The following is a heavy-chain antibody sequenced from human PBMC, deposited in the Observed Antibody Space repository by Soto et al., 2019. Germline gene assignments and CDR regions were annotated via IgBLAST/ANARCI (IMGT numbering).Heavy chain of an antibody. V-gene: IGHV4-31*03. D-gene: IGHD6-6*01. CDR3: ASRGGSSSGYYYYAMDV. Sequence: SETLSLTCSVSSGSMNSGGYYWSWIRQHPGKGLEWIGYIYYNGDTYYNPSLKSRVTISVDTSRNHFSLNLTSVTAADPAVYSCASRGGSSSGYYYYAMDVWGPGTTVTVSS. J-gene: IGHJ6*02. CDR2: IYYNGDT. CDR1: SGSMNSGGYY.